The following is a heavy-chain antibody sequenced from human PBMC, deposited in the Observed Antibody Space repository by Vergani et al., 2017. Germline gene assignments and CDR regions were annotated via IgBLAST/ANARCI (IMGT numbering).Heavy chain of an antibody. V-gene: IGHV3-23*01. CDR2: ISMSGDIS. CDR3: AKDIGIVMVPVSPDF. D-gene: IGHD2/OR15-2a*01. CDR1: GFTFFNFA. Sequence: EVQLLESGGALVQPGGSLRLSCAASGFTFFNFAMDWVRQAPGKGLEWVSSISMSGDISYYADSVKGRFTISRDNSKNTLYLQMDSLRAGDTALYYCAKDIGIVMVPVSPDFWGQGTLVTVSS. J-gene: IGHJ4*02.